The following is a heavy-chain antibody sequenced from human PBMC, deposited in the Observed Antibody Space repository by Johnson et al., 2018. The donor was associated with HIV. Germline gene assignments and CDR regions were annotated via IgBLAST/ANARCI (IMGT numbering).Heavy chain of an antibody. CDR2: IYSGGST. CDR1: GFTVSSNY. Sequence: VQLVESGGGLVQPGGSLRLSCAASGFTVSSNYMSWVRQAPGKGLEWVSVIYSGGSTYYADSVKGRFTISRDNSKNTLYLQMTSLRAEDTAVYYCARLPGYSSGWTLGAFDIWGQGTMVTVSS. CDR3: ARLPGYSSGWTLGAFDI. J-gene: IGHJ3*02. V-gene: IGHV3-66*04. D-gene: IGHD6-19*01.